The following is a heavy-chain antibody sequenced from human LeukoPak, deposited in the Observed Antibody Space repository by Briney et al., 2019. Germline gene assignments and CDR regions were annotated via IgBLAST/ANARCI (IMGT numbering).Heavy chain of an antibody. J-gene: IGHJ6*02. D-gene: IGHD2-15*01. V-gene: IGHV1-69*04. Sequence: ASVKVSCKASGGTFSSYAISWARQAPGQGLEWMGRIIPILGIANYAQKFQGRVTITADKSTSTAYMELSSLRSEDTAVYYCARDSGGSFHTYYYYGMDVWGQGTTVTVSS. CDR2: IIPILGIA. CDR1: GGTFSSYA. CDR3: ARDSGGSFHTYYYYGMDV.